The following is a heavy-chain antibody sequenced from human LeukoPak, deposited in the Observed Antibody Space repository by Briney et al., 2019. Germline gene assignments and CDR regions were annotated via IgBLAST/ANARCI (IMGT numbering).Heavy chain of an antibody. D-gene: IGHD3-16*01. CDR3: ARDGFRGPSDY. CDR1: GYTFNSYS. V-gene: IGHV1-18*01. CDR2: INAYNGNT. J-gene: IGHJ4*02. Sequence: ASVKVSCKASGYTFNSYSINWVRQAPGQGLEWMGSINAYNGNTNNAQKVQGRVTMTTDTSTSTAYMELRSLRSDDTALYYCARDGFRGPSDYWGQGTLVTVSA.